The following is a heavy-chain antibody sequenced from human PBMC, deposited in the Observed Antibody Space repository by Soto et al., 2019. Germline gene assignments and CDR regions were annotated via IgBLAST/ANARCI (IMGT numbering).Heavy chain of an antibody. CDR3: VRRKAKVATFEAFDF. Sequence: QITLKESGPTLVKPTQPLTLTCTISGFSVSSGGVGVGWIRQPPGKALEWLVVIYWNDDKRYRPSLKSRLTIVKDSSKHPAVFTMTSMGPMDTGTYYCVRRKAKVATFEAFDFCGPGIPVTVSS. D-gene: IGHD3-3*01. CDR2: IYWNDDK. V-gene: IGHV2-5*04. J-gene: IGHJ4*02. CDR1: GFSVSSGGVG.